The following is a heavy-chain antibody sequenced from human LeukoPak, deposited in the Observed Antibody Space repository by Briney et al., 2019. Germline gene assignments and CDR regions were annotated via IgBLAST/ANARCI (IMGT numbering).Heavy chain of an antibody. V-gene: IGHV2-70*11. CDR3: AWGYYDPSAYIDD. D-gene: IGHD3-22*01. Sequence: SGPTLVNPTQTLTLTCTFSGFPLSTGGMCVSWIRQPPGKALEWLARIDWDNDKYYSRSLKTRLTISKDTSKNQVVLTMTNMVPVDTATYYCAWGYYDPSAYIDDWGQGTLVTVSS. CDR2: IDWDNDK. J-gene: IGHJ4*02. CDR1: GFPLSTGGMC.